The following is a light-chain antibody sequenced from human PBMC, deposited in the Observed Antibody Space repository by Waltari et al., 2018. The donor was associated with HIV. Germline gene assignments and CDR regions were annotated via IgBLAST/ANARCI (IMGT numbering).Light chain of an antibody. J-gene: IGLJ2*01. CDR2: ENN. CDR1: SPPTGTDY. V-gene: IGLV1-51*02. CDR3: GTWDSSLSAGV. Sequence: QSVLTQPPSVCAAPGQKVPIPCPGSSPPTGTDYVSWYQHLPGTAPKLLIYENNKRPSGIPDRFSGSKSGTSATLGITGLQTGDEADYYCGTWDSSLSAGVFGGGTKLTVL.